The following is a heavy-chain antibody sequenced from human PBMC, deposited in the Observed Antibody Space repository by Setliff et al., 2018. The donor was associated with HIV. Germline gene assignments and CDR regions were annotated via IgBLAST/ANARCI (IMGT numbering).Heavy chain of an antibody. D-gene: IGHD3-16*01. J-gene: IGHJ4*02. Sequence: PGGSLRLSCAASGFTFDDYTMHWVRQAPGKGLEWVSLISWDGGSTYYADSVKGRFTISRDNSKNSLYLQMNSLRTEDTALYYCAKDKARGYYFDYWGQGTLVTAPQ. V-gene: IGHV3-43*01. CDR2: ISWDGGST. CDR3: AKDKARGYYFDY. CDR1: GFTFDDYT.